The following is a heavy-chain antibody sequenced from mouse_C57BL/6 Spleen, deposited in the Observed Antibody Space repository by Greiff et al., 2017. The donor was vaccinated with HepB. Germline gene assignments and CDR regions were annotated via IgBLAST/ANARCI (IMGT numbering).Heavy chain of an antibody. V-gene: IGHV5-4*03. D-gene: IGHD4-1*01. CDR2: ISDGGSYT. CDR1: GFTFSSYA. J-gene: IGHJ2*01. Sequence: EVKLVESGGGLVKPGGSLKLSCAASGFTFSSYAMSWVRQTPEKRLEWVATISDGGSYTYYPDNVKGRFTISRDNAKNNLYLQMSHLKSEDTAMYYCASWDGGDYFDYWGQGTTLTVSS. CDR3: ASWDGGDYFDY.